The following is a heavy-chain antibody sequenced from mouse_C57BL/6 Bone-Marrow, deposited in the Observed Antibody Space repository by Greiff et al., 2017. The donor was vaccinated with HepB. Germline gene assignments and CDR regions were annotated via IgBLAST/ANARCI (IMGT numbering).Heavy chain of an antibody. D-gene: IGHD1-1*01. CDR1: GYTFTDYN. J-gene: IGHJ4*01. V-gene: IGHV1-18*01. CDR3: ARSLITTVVAGAMDY. Sequence: EVQLQQSGPELVKPGASVKIPCKASGYTFTDYNMAWVKQSHGKSLEWIGDINPNNGGTIYNQKFKGKASLTVDKSSSTAYMELRSLTSEDTAVYYCARSLITTVVAGAMDYWGQGTSVTVSS. CDR2: INPNNGGT.